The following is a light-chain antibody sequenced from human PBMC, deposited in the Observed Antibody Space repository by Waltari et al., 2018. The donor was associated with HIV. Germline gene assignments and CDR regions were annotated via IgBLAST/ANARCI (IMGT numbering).Light chain of an antibody. Sequence: EIVMTQSPATLSVSPGERATLSCRASQSVNSNLAWYQQKPGQAPRLLIYGASTRATCIPARFSGSGSGTEFTLTISSLQSEDFAVYYCQQYKNWAPGRTFGQGTKVEIK. J-gene: IGKJ1*01. CDR2: GAS. CDR1: QSVNSN. V-gene: IGKV3-15*01. CDR3: QQYKNWAPGRT.